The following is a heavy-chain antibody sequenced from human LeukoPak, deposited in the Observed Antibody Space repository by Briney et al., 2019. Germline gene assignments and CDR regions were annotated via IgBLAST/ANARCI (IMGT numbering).Heavy chain of an antibody. CDR3: ARGTPHDWLLADYYYYMDV. Sequence: SETLSLTCTVSGGSISSGSYYWSWIRQPAGKGLEWIGRIYTSGSTNYNPSLKSRVTISVDTSKNQFSLKLSSVTAADTAVYYCARGTPHDWLLADYYYYMDVWGKGTTVTVSS. J-gene: IGHJ6*03. CDR1: GGSISSGSYY. CDR2: IYTSGST. D-gene: IGHD3-9*01. V-gene: IGHV4-61*02.